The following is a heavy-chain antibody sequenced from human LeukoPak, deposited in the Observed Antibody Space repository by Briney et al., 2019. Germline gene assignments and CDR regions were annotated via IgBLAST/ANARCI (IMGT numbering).Heavy chain of an antibody. CDR3: ARDNCATKSCFDY. CDR2: IQSDGSKK. V-gene: IGHV3-30*04. D-gene: IGHD2-21*01. CDR1: GFTCSSYA. J-gene: IGHJ4*02. Sequence: GGSLRLSCAASGFTCSSYARHWVRQAPGKGLEWVAAIQSDGSKKYYADSVKGRFIISRDQSENTLYLQMDNLRPEDTAVYFCARDNCATKSCFDYWGQGTLVTVSS.